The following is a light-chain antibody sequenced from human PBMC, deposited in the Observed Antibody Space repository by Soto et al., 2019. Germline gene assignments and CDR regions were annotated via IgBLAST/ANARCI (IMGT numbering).Light chain of an antibody. CDR1: SSDVGAYNH. J-gene: IGLJ3*02. V-gene: IGLV2-14*01. Sequence: QSVLTQPASVSGSPGQSITISCTGTSSDVGAYNHVSWYQHHPGKAPKVMIYEVSYRPSGVSDRFSGSKSGNTASLTISGLQAEDEADYYCMSYTIGDTFWVLGGGTKLTVL. CDR3: MSYTIGDTFWV. CDR2: EVS.